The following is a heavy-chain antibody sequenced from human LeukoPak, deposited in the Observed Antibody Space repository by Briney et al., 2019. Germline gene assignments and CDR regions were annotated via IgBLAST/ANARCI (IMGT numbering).Heavy chain of an antibody. V-gene: IGHV3-21*01. CDR1: GFTFSSYE. Sequence: GGSLRLSCAASGFTFSSYEMNWVRQAPGKGLEWVSSISSSSSYIYYADSVKGRFTISRDNAKNSLYLQMNSLRAEDTAVYYCARGFRLRGYFDYWGQGTLVTVSS. CDR3: ARGFRLRGYFDY. J-gene: IGHJ4*02. CDR2: ISSSSSYI. D-gene: IGHD3-3*01.